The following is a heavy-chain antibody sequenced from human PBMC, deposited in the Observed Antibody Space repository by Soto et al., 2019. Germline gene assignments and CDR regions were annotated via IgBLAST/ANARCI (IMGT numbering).Heavy chain of an antibody. CDR3: VRERYVASRHSHFDS. J-gene: IGHJ4*02. Sequence: ASVKVSCKASGYRFSTYGINWVRQAPGQGLQWMGWSSTSSGATNYAQKFQGRVTFTTDTSTSTAYMELRSLISDDTAVYFCVRERYVASRHSHFDSWGQGTQVTVSS. D-gene: IGHD6-6*01. CDR2: SSTSSGAT. V-gene: IGHV1-18*04. CDR1: GYRFSTYG.